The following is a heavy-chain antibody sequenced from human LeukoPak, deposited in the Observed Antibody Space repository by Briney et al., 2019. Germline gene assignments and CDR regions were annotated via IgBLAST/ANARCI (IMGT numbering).Heavy chain of an antibody. Sequence: KAGGSLRLSCAASRFTFSSYSMNWVRQAPGKGLEWVSSISSSGSYIYYADSVKGRFTISRDNSKNTLYLQMNSLRAEDTAVYYCAKVRTPSPRKDAFDIWGQGTMVTVSS. CDR2: ISSSGSYI. D-gene: IGHD2-15*01. V-gene: IGHV3-21*04. J-gene: IGHJ3*02. CDR3: AKVRTPSPRKDAFDI. CDR1: RFTFSSYS.